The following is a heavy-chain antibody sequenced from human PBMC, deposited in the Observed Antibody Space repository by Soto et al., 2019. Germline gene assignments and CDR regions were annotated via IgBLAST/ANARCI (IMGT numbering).Heavy chain of an antibody. CDR2: ISGSGGYT. V-gene: IGHV3-23*01. CDR1: GFTFSSYA. D-gene: IGHD2-15*01. Sequence: EVQLLESGGGLVQPGVSLRLSCAASGFTFSSYAMSWVRQAPGKGLEWVSVISGSGGYTYYADSVKGRFTISRDNSKNTLYLQMNSLRAEDTAVYYCVKWTVVVVAATRGGYFDYWGQGTLVTVSS. CDR3: VKWTVVVVAATRGGYFDY. J-gene: IGHJ4*02.